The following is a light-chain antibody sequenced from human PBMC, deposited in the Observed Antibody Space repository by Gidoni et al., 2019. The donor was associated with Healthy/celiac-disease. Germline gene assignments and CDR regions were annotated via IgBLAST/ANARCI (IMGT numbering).Light chain of an antibody. J-gene: IGKJ4*01. CDR1: QSVSSSY. Sequence: EIVLTQSPGTLSLSPGERATLSCRASQSVSSSYLAWYQQKPGQAPRLLIYGASSRATGIPDRFSGSGSETDFTLTISRLEPEDFAVYYCQQYAGTFGGGTKVEIK. CDR2: GAS. V-gene: IGKV3-20*01. CDR3: QQYAGT.